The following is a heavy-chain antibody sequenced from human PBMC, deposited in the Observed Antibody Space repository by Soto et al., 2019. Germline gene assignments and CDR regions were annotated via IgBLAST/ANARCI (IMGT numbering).Heavy chain of an antibody. CDR2: INHSGST. CDR1: GGSFSGYY. J-gene: IGHJ6*02. Sequence: SETLSLTCAVYGGSFSGYYWSWIRQPPGKGLEWIGEINHSGSTNYNPSIKSRVTISEDTSKNQFPLKLSSVTAADTAVYYCARAAGIAVAGSTYYYYYGMDVWGQGTTVTVSS. CDR3: ARAAGIAVAGSTYYYYYGMDV. D-gene: IGHD6-19*01. V-gene: IGHV4-34*01.